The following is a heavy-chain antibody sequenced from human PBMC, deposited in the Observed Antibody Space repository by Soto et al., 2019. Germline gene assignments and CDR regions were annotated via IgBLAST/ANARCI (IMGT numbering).Heavy chain of an antibody. V-gene: IGHV3-23*01. Sequence: PGGSLRLSCAASGFTFSSYAMSWVRQAPGKGLEWVSAISGSGGSTYYADSVKGRFTISRDNSKNTLYLQMNSLRAEDTAVYYCATLSPPNYYYYGMDVWGQGTTVTVSS. CDR3: ATLSPPNYYYYGMDV. J-gene: IGHJ6*02. CDR1: GFTFSSYA. CDR2: ISGSGGST.